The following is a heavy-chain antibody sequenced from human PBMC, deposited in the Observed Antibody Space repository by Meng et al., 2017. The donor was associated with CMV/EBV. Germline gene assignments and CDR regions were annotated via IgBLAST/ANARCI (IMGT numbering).Heavy chain of an antibody. Sequence: GGSLRLSCAASGFTFSNYWMHWVRQAPGKGLVWVSRINSGGSSTTYADSVKDRFTISRDNAKNTLYLQMNSLRAEDTAVYYCASIAAPGSESDFWGQGTLVTVSS. V-gene: IGHV3-74*01. J-gene: IGHJ4*02. D-gene: IGHD6-13*01. CDR3: ASIAAPGSESDF. CDR1: GFTFSNYW. CDR2: INSGGSST.